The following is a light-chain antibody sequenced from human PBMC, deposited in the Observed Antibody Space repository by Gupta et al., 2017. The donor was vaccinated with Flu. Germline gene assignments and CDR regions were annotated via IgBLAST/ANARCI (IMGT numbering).Light chain of an antibody. CDR2: EDS. J-gene: IGLJ2*01. V-gene: IGLV3-1*01. Sequence: SYELTQAPSVSVSPGQTATITCSGDRLGDKYASWYQQRPGLSPVLVIYEDSKRPSGIPERFSGANSGTTATLTISGTQTMDEADYYCQAWDFNSVIFGGGTKLTVL. CDR1: RLGDKY. CDR3: QAWDFNSVI.